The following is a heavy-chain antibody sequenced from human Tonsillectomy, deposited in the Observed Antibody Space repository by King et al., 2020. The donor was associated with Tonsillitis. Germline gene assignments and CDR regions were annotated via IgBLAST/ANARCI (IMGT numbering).Heavy chain of an antibody. CDR3: ARPQRYYVILTVYSKVPWYFDL. Sequence: QLQESGPGLVKPSQTLSLTCAVSGGSISSGGYSWSWIRQPPGKGLEWIGSIYYSGSTYYNPSLKSRVTISVDTSKNQFSLKLSTVTAADTAVYYCARPQRYYVILTVYSKVPWYFDLWGRGTLVTVSS. D-gene: IGHD3-9*01. J-gene: IGHJ2*01. CDR1: GGSISSGGYS. CDR2: IYYSGST. V-gene: IGHV4-30-4*07.